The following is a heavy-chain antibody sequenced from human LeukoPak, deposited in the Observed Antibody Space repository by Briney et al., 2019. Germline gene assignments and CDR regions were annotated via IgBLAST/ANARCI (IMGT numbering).Heavy chain of an antibody. D-gene: IGHD3-10*01. CDR1: GYTFTDYY. CDR3: AREPINVIRGYYYYYMDV. CDR2: IKPNRGAT. J-gene: IGHJ6*03. Sequence: GASVKVSCKASGYTFTDYYIHWVRQAPGQGLEWMGWIKPNRGATNYAQKFQGRVTMTRDTSISTAYMELRRLTSDDTAVYYCAREPINVIRGYYYYYMDVWGKGTTVTISS. V-gene: IGHV1-2*02.